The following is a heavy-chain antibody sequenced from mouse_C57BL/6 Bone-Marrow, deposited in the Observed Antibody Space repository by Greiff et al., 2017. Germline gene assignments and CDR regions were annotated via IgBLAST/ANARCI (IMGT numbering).Heavy chain of an antibody. Sequence: QVQLQQPGTELVKPGASVKMSCKASGYTFTSYWMHWVKQRPGQGLEWIGYINPSNGGTNYNEKFKSKATLTVDKSSSTAYMQLSSLTSEDSAVYYGAKGYDYGSSDSWFAYWVQGTLVTVSA. CDR2: INPSNGGT. J-gene: IGHJ3*01. V-gene: IGHV1-53*01. D-gene: IGHD1-1*01. CDR1: GYTFTSYW. CDR3: AKGYDYGSSDSWFAY.